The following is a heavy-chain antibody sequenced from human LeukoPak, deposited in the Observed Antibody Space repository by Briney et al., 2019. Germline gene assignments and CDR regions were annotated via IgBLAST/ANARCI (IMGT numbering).Heavy chain of an antibody. CDR1: GFTFSSYA. CDR3: ASFRIAARPYYFDY. CDR2: IGGSGGST. V-gene: IGHV3-23*01. D-gene: IGHD6-6*01. J-gene: IGHJ4*02. Sequence: PGGSLRLSCAASGFTFSSYAMSWVRQAPGKGLEWVSAIGGSGGSTYYADSVKGRFTISRDNSKNTLYLQMNSLRAEDTAVYYCASFRIAARPYYFDYWGQGTLVTVSS.